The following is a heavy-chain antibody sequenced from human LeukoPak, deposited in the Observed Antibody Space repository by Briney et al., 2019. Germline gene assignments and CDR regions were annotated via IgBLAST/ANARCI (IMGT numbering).Heavy chain of an antibody. CDR1: GFTFSNYG. CDR3: GRDSGRYCRSQPC. V-gene: IGHV3-30*03. D-gene: IGHD2-15*01. CDR2: ISYDGSNT. Sequence: GRSLRLSCAASGFTFSNYGMHWVRQAPGKGLEWVALISYDGSNTYYADSVKGRFTISRDNSKNTLYLQMNSLRVEDTAVYYWGRDSGRYCRSQPCWGQGNLVNVSS. J-gene: IGHJ4*02.